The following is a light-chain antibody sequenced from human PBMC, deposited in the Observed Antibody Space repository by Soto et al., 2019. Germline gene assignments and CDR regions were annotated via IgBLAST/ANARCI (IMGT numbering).Light chain of an antibody. V-gene: IGKV1-39*01. CDR3: QQSYSTPPIT. CDR1: QSISSY. CDR2: AAS. Sequence: DIQMTHSPSSLSASLGDRVTIACRASQSISSYLNLYQQKPGKAPKLLVYAASSLQSGVPSRFSGSGSGTDFTLTISSLQPEDFATYYCQQSYSTPPITFGQGTRLEIK. J-gene: IGKJ5*01.